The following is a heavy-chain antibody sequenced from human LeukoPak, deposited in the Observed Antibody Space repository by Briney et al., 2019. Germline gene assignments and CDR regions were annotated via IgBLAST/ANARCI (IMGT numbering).Heavy chain of an antibody. CDR3: ARDVRVAGPYIDY. J-gene: IGHJ4*02. D-gene: IGHD6-19*01. CDR1: GFTFSDYY. V-gene: IGHV3-11*04. Sequence: GGSLRLSCAASGFTFSDYYMTWIRQAPGKGLEWVSYISSSARTIYYADSVKGRFTISGDNAKNSLYLQMNSLRAEDTAVYYCARDVRVAGPYIDYWGQGTLVTVSS. CDR2: ISSSARTI.